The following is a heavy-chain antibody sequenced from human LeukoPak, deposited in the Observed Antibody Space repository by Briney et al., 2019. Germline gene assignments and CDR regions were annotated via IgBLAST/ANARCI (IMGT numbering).Heavy chain of an antibody. CDR3: VKSSSMVPAATMDY. J-gene: IGHJ4*02. D-gene: IGHD2-2*01. CDR2: ISGSGGST. Sequence: GGSLRLSCAASGFTFSSYAMSWVRQAPGKGLEWVSGISGSGGSTYYADSVKGRFTISRDNSKNTLYLQMSSLRAEDTAVYYCVKSSSMVPAATMDYWGQGTLVTVSS. CDR1: GFTFSSYA. V-gene: IGHV3-23*01.